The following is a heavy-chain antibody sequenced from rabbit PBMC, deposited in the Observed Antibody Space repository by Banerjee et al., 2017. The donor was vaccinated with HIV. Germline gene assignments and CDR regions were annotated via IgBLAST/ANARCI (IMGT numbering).Heavy chain of an antibody. J-gene: IGHJ3*01. CDR1: GFSFSSASD. Sequence: QQLVDSGGDLVKPGASLTLTCTASGFSFSSASDMCWVRQAPGKGLEWIACIYTTGLIGTYYASWAKGRFTMSKTSSTTVTLQMTSLTAADTATYFCARAYSDNGWGLWGQGTLVTVS. CDR2: IYTTGLIGT. V-gene: IGHV1S40*01. CDR3: ARAYSDNGWGL. D-gene: IGHD4-1*01.